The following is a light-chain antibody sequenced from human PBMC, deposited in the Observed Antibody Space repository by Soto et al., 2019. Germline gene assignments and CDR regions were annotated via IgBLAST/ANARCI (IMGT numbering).Light chain of an antibody. J-gene: IGKJ1*01. Sequence: EPVLTQSRATLSLSPGERAPLSCRASQTVSSSLAWYKQKPGQAPRLLIYEASNRATGIPDRFSGSGSGTDFTLTISILDPEDFAVYYCHQYDSWTFGQGTKVDI. V-gene: IGKV3-11*01. CDR3: HQYDSWT. CDR2: EAS. CDR1: QTVSSS.